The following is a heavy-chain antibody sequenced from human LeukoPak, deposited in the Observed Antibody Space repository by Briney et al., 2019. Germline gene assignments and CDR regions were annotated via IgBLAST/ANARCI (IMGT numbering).Heavy chain of an antibody. J-gene: IGHJ4*02. Sequence: GASVKVSCKASGYTFTSYGISWVRQAPGQGLEWMGWISAYNGNTNYAQKLQGRVTMTEDTSTDTAYMELSSLRSEDTAVYYCATLERVYYDFWSGYSLWGQGTLVTVSS. CDR1: GYTFTSYG. CDR3: ATLERVYYDFWSGYSL. V-gene: IGHV1-18*01. CDR2: ISAYNGNT. D-gene: IGHD3-3*01.